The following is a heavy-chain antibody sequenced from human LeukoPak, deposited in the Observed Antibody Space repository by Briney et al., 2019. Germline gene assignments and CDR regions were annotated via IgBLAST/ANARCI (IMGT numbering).Heavy chain of an antibody. CDR3: ARDPGCDTEHRDCLGIDI. V-gene: IGHV4-39*07. J-gene: IGHJ3*02. Sequence: PSETLSLTCTVSGGSISSSSYYWGWFRQPPGKGLEWVGSMFYSGSTFSKPSLKSRVTMSMDTSKNHLSLTLSSVTAADTAVYYCARDPGCDTEHRDCLGIDIWGQGTKVTVSS. D-gene: IGHD1-26*01. CDR2: MFYSGST. CDR1: GGSISSSSYY.